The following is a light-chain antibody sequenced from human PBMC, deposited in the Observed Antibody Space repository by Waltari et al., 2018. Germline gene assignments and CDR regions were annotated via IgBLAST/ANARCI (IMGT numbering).Light chain of an antibody. Sequence: EIVLTQSPGTLSLSPGERATLSCRASQRISASLSWYQQKLGQPPRLLIYDTSNRAIGIPDRFSGSGSGTDFTLPINRLEPEDFAVYFCQQYADSPITFGLGTRLDIK. CDR2: DTS. J-gene: IGKJ5*01. CDR3: QQYADSPIT. V-gene: IGKV3-20*01. CDR1: QRISAS.